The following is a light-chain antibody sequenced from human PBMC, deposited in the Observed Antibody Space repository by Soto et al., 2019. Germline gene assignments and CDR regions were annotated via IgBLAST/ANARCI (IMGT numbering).Light chain of an antibody. CDR1: SSDVGGYNY. CDR3: SSYKSRSTLV. J-gene: IGLJ2*01. V-gene: IGLV2-14*01. Sequence: QSVLTQPASVSGSPGQSITISCTGTSSDVGGYNYVSWYQQHPGKAPKLMIYEVSNRPSGVSNRFSGSKSGNTASLTISGLQAEDEADYYCSSYKSRSTLVFGGGTKLTVL. CDR2: EVS.